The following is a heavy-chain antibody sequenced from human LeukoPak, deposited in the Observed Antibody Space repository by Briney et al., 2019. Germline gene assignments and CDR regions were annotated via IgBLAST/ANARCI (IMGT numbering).Heavy chain of an antibody. D-gene: IGHD3-3*01. V-gene: IGHV3-23*01. CDR2: ISGSGGST. J-gene: IGHJ4*02. Sequence: GGSLRLSCAASGFTFSSYAMSWVRQAPGKGLEWVSAISGSGGSTYYADSVKGRFTISRDNSKNTLYLQMNSLRAEDTAVYYCARGRPGDFWSGYHYYFDYWGQGALVTVSS. CDR1: GFTFSSYA. CDR3: ARGRPGDFWSGYHYYFDY.